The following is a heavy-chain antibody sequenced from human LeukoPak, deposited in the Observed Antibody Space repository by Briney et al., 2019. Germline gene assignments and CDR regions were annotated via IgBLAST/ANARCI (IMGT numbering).Heavy chain of an antibody. D-gene: IGHD2-21*02. J-gene: IGHJ3*02. CDR1: GFTFRIYS. Sequence: GGSLRLSCAASGFTFRIYSMNWVRQAPGRGLEWVSYIGSSSTNISYADSVKGRFTISRDDAKNSLYLQMNSLRDEDTAVYYCARIYCGGDCLDAAPLSDAFDIWGQGTMVTVSS. V-gene: IGHV3-48*02. CDR3: ARIYCGGDCLDAAPLSDAFDI. CDR2: IGSSSTNI.